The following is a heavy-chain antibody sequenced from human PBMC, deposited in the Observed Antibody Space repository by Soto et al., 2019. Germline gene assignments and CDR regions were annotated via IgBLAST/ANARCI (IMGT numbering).Heavy chain of an antibody. V-gene: IGHV3-23*01. CDR2: ISGSGGRT. D-gene: IGHD2-2*01. CDR1: GFTFSSYA. Sequence: EVQLLESGGGFVPPGGSLRLSCAVSGFTFSSYAMSWVRQAPGKGLEWISYISGSGGRTYYADSVKGRFTISRDNSKNTVYLQMNSLRVEDTAVYYCASANSLSCSGTTCYAFYFDYWGQGTLVTVSS. J-gene: IGHJ4*02. CDR3: ASANSLSCSGTTCYAFYFDY.